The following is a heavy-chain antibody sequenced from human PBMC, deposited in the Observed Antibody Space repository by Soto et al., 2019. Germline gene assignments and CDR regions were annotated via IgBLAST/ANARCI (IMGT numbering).Heavy chain of an antibody. J-gene: IGHJ4*02. Sequence: GASVKVSCKASGYTFTSYAMHWVRQAPGQRLEWMGWINAGNGNTKYSQKLQGRVTITRDTSASTAYMELSSLRSEDTAVYYCARYGGIYDSSGYYYLDYWGQGTLVTVSS. V-gene: IGHV1-3*01. CDR3: ARYGGIYDSSGYYYLDY. CDR1: GYTFTSYA. CDR2: INAGNGNT. D-gene: IGHD3-22*01.